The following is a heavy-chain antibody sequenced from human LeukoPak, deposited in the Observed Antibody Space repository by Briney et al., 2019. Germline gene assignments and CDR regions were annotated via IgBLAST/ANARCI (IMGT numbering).Heavy chain of an antibody. Sequence: ASVKVSCKASGYTFTGYYMHWVRQAPGQGLEWMGWINPNSGGTNYAQKFQGRVTMTRDTSSSTAYMELSRLRSDDTAVYYCARRQHYYDSGPLGGWFDPWGQGTLVTVSS. CDR3: ARRQHYYDSGPLGGWFDP. CDR2: INPNSGGT. CDR1: GYTFTGYY. D-gene: IGHD3-22*01. J-gene: IGHJ5*02. V-gene: IGHV1-2*02.